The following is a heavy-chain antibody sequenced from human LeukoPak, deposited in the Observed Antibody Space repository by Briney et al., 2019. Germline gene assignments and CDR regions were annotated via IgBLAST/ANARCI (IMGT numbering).Heavy chain of an antibody. V-gene: IGHV3-7*01. CDR3: ARDSYSLFDY. CDR1: GYTFSDYW. D-gene: IGHD3-10*01. J-gene: IGHJ4*02. Sequence: GGSLRLSCAASGYTFSDYWMSWVRQAPGKGLEWVANIKDDGSEKYYVDSVKGRVTISRDNAKNSLYLQMNSLTAEDTAVYYCARDSYSLFDYWGQGTLVTVSS. CDR2: IKDDGSEK.